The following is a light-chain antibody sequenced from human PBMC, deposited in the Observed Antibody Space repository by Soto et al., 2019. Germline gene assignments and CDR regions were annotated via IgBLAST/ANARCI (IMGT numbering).Light chain of an antibody. CDR3: QIWDSSTSVV. J-gene: IGLJ2*01. CDR1: NIGSKN. V-gene: IGLV3-9*01. Sequence: SYELTQPLAVSVALGQTASITFGGNNIGSKNLHWYQQKPGQAPLLVIYMNTNRPSGIPERFSGSKSGNTATLTISRAQAGDEADYYCQIWDSSTSVVFGGGTKLTVL. CDR2: MNT.